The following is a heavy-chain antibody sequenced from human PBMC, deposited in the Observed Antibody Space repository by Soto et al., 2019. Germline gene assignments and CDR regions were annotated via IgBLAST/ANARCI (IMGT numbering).Heavy chain of an antibody. CDR2: ISGTGGST. J-gene: IGHJ4*02. D-gene: IGHD1-1*01. CDR1: AFTFNYYA. V-gene: IGHV3-23*01. Sequence: HPGGSLRLSCAASAFTFNYYAISWVRQAPGKGLEWVSAISGTGGSTYYADSAKGRFTISRDNSKNTLYLQMNSLRAEDTAVYYCAKHLADRYHFDYWGLGTLVTVSS. CDR3: AKHLADRYHFDY.